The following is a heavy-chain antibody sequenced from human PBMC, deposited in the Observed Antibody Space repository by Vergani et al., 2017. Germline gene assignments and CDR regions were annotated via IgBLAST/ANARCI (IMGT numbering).Heavy chain of an antibody. Sequence: EVQLVQSGAEVKKPGESLKISCKGSGYSFTSYWIGWVRQMPGKGLEWMGIIYPGDSDTRYSPSFQGQVTISADKSNSTAYLQWSSLKASDTAMYYCARLWGWWLVRGNYFDYWGQGTLVTVSS. J-gene: IGHJ4*02. V-gene: IGHV5-51*01. CDR1: GYSFTSYW. CDR3: ARLWGWWLVRGNYFDY. D-gene: IGHD6-19*01. CDR2: IYPGDSDT.